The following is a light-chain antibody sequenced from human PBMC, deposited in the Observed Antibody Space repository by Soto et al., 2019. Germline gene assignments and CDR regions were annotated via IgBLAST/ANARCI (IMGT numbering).Light chain of an antibody. J-gene: IGLJ1*01. V-gene: IGLV2-8*01. CDR1: TSDVGGYNY. Sequence: QSALTQPPSASGSPGQSFTISCTGTTSDVGGYNYVSWYQQYPGKAPKLIMYDVSKRPSGVPDRFTGSKSGNTASLTVSGLQAEDEADYYCNSYGGSDNYVFGTGTKVTVL. CDR2: DVS. CDR3: NSYGGSDNYV.